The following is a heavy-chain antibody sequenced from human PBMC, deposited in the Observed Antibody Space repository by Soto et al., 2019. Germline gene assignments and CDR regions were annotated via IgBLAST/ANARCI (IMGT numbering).Heavy chain of an antibody. CDR3: ARGRGGWFGELFYNYYGMDV. D-gene: IGHD3-10*01. J-gene: IGHJ6*02. CDR1: GFTFSSYA. Sequence: GGSLRLSCAASGFTFSSYAMSWVRQAPGKGLEWVSAIGTAGDTYYPGSVKGRFTISRENAKNSLYLQMNSLRAGDTAVYYCARGRGGWFGELFYNYYGMDVWGQGTTVTVSS. V-gene: IGHV3-13*01. CDR2: IGTAGDT.